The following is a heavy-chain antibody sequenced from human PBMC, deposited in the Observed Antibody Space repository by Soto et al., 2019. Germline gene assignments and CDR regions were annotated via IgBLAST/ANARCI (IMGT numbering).Heavy chain of an antibody. Sequence: QLQLQESGPGLVKPSETLSLTCTVPGGSISSSSYYWGWIRQPPGKGLEWIGSIYYSGSTYYNPSLKSRVTISVDTSKNQFSLKLSSVTAADTAMYYCARQQSWTSVNFQHWGQGTLVTVSS. CDR3: ARQQSWTSVNFQH. J-gene: IGHJ1*01. CDR1: GGSISSSSYY. V-gene: IGHV4-39*01. D-gene: IGHD4-4*01. CDR2: IYYSGST.